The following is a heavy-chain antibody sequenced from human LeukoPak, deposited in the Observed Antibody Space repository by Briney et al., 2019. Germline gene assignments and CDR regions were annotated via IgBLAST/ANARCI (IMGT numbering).Heavy chain of an antibody. CDR2: ISSSSGYI. J-gene: IGHJ4*02. Sequence: GGSLRLSCAASGFTFSSYSMNWVRQAPGKGLEWVASISSSSGYIFYADSVKGRFTVSRDNAKNSPYLQISNLRAEDTALYYCARDRGYCSSGSCYGLYFDSWGQGTLVTVSS. D-gene: IGHD2-15*01. CDR1: GFTFSSYS. V-gene: IGHV3-21*01. CDR3: ARDRGYCSSGSCYGLYFDS.